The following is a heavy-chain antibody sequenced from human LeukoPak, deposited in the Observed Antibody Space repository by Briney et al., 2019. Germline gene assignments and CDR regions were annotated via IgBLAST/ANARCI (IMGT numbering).Heavy chain of an antibody. D-gene: IGHD3-10*01. J-gene: IGHJ3*01. CDR2: IYTSGST. CDR1: GGSISSYY. V-gene: IGHV4-4*07. CDR3: ARDSFGVNAFSF. Sequence: SETLSLTCTVSGGSISSYYWSWIRQPAGKGLEWIGRIYTSGSTNYNPSLKSRVTMSVDTSKNQFYLKLTSVTAADTAIYYCARDSFGVNAFSFWGQGTVVTVSS.